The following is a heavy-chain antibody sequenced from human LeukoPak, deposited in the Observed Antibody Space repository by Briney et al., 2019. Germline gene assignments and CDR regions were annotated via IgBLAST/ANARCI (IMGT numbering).Heavy chain of an antibody. J-gene: IGHJ6*02. Sequence: SETLSLTYTVSGGSISSYYWSWIRQPPGKGLEWIGYIYYSGSTNYNPSLKSRVTISVDTSKNQFSLKLSSVTAADTAVYYCARKKGYGSGSMGKGYYYGMDVWGQGTTVTVSS. CDR3: ARKKGYGSGSMGKGYYYGMDV. D-gene: IGHD3-10*01. V-gene: IGHV4-59*01. CDR2: IYYSGST. CDR1: GGSISSYY.